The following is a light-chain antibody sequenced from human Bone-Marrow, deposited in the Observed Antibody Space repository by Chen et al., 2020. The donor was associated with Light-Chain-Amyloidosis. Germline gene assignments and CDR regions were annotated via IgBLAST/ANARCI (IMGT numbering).Light chain of an antibody. J-gene: IGLJ3*02. Sequence: SYELTQPPSVSVSPGQTASITCPGDKWGDKYACWYQQKPGQSPVLVIYQDSKRPSGIPAGCAGCISGSTAPLSSRGTQAMDEADYDCKAGDSSTVVFGGGTKLTVL. CDR1: KWGDKY. V-gene: IGLV3-1*01. CDR3: KAGDSSTVV. CDR2: QDS.